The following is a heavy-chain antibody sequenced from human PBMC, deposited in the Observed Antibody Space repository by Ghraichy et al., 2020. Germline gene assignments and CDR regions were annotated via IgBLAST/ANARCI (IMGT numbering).Heavy chain of an antibody. V-gene: IGHV3-48*04. D-gene: IGHD2-2*01. CDR3: ARVSTIPSYYYYYMDV. J-gene: IGHJ6*03. CDR2: IRSSSSSI. Sequence: GESLNISCAASGFTFSSYSMNWVRQAPGKGLEWVSYIRSSSSSIYYADSVKGRFTISRDNAKNSLYLQMNSLRAEDTAVYYCARVSTIPSYYYYYMDVWGKGTTVTVSS. CDR1: GFTFSSYS.